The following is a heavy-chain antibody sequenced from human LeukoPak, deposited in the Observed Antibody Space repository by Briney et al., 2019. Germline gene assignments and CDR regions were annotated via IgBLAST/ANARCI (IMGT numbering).Heavy chain of an antibody. V-gene: IGHV6-1*01. CDR1: GDSVSSNTTA. CDR2: TYYRPKWYN. CDR3: VRGGQGDGYSADEAFDF. Sequence: SQTLSLTCAISGDSVSSNTTACNWIRQSPSRGLEWLGRTYYRPKWYNDYAISVKSRITINPDTSKNHFSLQLNSVTAEDTAVYYCVRGGQGDGYSADEAFDFWGQGTVVTVSS. D-gene: IGHD5-24*01. J-gene: IGHJ3*01.